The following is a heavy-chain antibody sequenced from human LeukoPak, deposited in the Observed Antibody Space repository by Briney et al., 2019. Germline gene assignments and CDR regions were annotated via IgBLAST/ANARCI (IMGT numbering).Heavy chain of an antibody. CDR2: ISSDGSDK. V-gene: IGHV3-30*18. CDR3: AKDGGRVAAALDF. Sequence: GRSLRLSCAPSGFSFNSYAMHWVRQAPGKGLEWVAVISSDGSDKYYGDSVKGRLTISRDNSMNTLYLQMNSVRVEDTAVYYCAKDGGRVAAALDFWGQGTPVTVSS. D-gene: IGHD6-13*01. J-gene: IGHJ4*02. CDR1: GFSFNSYA.